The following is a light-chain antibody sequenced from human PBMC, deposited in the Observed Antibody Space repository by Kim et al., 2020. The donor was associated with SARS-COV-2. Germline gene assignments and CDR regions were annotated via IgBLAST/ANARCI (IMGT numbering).Light chain of an antibody. V-gene: IGLV3-25*03. CDR3: QSADSSDISYWV. Sequence: SYELTQPPSVSVSPGQTARITCSGDALPNQYAYWYQQKPGQAPVLVIYKDSERPSGIPERFSGSSSGTTVTLTISGVQAEDEADYYCQSADSSDISYWVFGGGTKVTVL. CDR1: ALPNQY. J-gene: IGLJ3*02. CDR2: KDS.